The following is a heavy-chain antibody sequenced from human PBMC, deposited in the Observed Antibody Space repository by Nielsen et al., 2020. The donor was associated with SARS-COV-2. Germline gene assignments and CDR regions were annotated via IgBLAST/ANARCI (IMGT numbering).Heavy chain of an antibody. D-gene: IGHD2-8*01. CDR3: ARDSDIVLMVYVPAGLFDY. J-gene: IGHJ4*02. Sequence: WIRQPPGKGLEWIGEIYHSGSTNYNPSLKSRVTISVDKSKNQFSLKLSSVTAADTAVYYCARDSDIVLMVYVPAGLFDYWGQGTLVTVSS. CDR2: IYHSGST. V-gene: IGHV4-4*02.